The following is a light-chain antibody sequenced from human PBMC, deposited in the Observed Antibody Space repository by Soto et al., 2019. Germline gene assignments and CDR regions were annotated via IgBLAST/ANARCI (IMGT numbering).Light chain of an antibody. Sequence: EIVVTQSPGTLSLSPGERATLSCRASQSISSSYLAWYQQKPGQAPRLLISGASSRATGIPDRFSGSGSGTDFTLTVSRLEPEDFAVYYCQQYGSSPRTFGQGTKVDIK. CDR1: QSISSSY. CDR2: GAS. V-gene: IGKV3-20*01. J-gene: IGKJ1*01. CDR3: QQYGSSPRT.